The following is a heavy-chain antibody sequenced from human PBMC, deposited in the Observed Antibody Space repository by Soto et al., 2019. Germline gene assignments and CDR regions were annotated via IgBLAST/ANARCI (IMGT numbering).Heavy chain of an antibody. Sequence: PGESLKISCKGSGYSFTSYWIGWVRQMPGKGLEWMGIIYPGDSDTRYSPSFQGQVTISADKSISTAYLQWSSLKASDTAMYYCASPSIAVDDCDYWFDPWGQGTLVTVSS. CDR2: IYPGDSDT. J-gene: IGHJ5*02. V-gene: IGHV5-51*01. CDR1: GYSFTSYW. CDR3: ASPSIAVDDCDYWFDP. D-gene: IGHD6-19*01.